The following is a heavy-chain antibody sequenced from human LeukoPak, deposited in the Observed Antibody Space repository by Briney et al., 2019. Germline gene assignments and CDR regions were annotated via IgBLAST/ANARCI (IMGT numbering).Heavy chain of an antibody. Sequence: SVKVSCKASGGTFSSYAISWVRQAPGQGVEWMGGIIPIFGTANYAQKFQGRVTITTDESTSTAYMELSSLRSEDTAVYYCARDRTYYDSSGYFDYWGQGTLVTVSS. CDR2: IIPIFGTA. CDR3: ARDRTYYDSSGYFDY. CDR1: GGTFSSYA. J-gene: IGHJ4*02. V-gene: IGHV1-69*05. D-gene: IGHD3-22*01.